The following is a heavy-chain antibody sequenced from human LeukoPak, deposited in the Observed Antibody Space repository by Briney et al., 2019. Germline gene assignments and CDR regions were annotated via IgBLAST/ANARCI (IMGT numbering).Heavy chain of an antibody. CDR1: GASISTFH. J-gene: IGHJ4*02. CDR3: ARKDGDY. Sequence: PSETLSLTCSVSGASISTFHWTWFRQPAGRGLEWIGLIYSSGSTLLNPSLKNRVAMSVDLTKNQLSLELTSVTAADTGMYFCARKDGDYWGRGTLVTVSS. V-gene: IGHV4-4*07. CDR2: IYSSGST.